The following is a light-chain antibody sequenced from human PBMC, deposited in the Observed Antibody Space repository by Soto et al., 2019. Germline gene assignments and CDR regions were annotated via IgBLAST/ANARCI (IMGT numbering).Light chain of an antibody. Sequence: YVLTQPPSVSVSPGKTASITCGGNNIGSQSVHWYQQKPGQAPVLVVFYDRVRPSGIPDRFSGSNSGNTATLTISRVEAGDEADYYCQVWDSSSDHPGVFGGGTKLTVL. J-gene: IGLJ2*01. CDR1: NIGSQS. CDR2: YDR. CDR3: QVWDSSSDHPGV. V-gene: IGLV3-21*04.